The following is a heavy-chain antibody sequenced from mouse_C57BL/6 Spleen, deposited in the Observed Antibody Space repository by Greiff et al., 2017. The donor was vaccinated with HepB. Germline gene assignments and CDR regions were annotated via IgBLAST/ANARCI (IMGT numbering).Heavy chain of an antibody. V-gene: IGHV2-3*01. CDR3: AQGYDYEAEFAY. J-gene: IGHJ3*01. D-gene: IGHD2-4*01. CDR1: GFSLTSYG. Sequence: VKLVESGPGLVAPSQSLSITCTVSGFSLTSYGVSWVRQPPGKGLEWLGVIWGDGSKNYHSALISSLSISKDNSKCQVFFKLISLQTDDTATYYCAQGYDYEAEFAYWGQGTLVTVSA. CDR2: IWGDGSK.